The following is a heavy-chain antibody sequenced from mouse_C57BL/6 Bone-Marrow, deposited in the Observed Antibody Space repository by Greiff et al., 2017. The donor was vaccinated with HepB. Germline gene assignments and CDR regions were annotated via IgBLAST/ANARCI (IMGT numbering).Heavy chain of an antibody. CDR2: IYPGSGST. V-gene: IGHV1-81*01. J-gene: IGHJ3*01. CDR1: GYTFTSYG. CDR3: ARDSSGYAWFAY. Sequence: QVQLQQSGAELARPGASVKLSCKASGYTFTSYGISWVKQRTGQGLEWIGEIYPGSGSTNYNEKFKSKATLTVDTSSSTAYMQLSSLTSEDSAVYYCARDSSGYAWFAYWGQGTLVTVSA. D-gene: IGHD3-2*02.